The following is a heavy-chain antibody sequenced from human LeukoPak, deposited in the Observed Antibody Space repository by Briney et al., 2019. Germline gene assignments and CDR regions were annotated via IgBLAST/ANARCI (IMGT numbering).Heavy chain of an antibody. J-gene: IGHJ4*01. V-gene: IGHV4-59*01. Sequence: SETLSLTCAVSVGYISSYYWTWIRQSPGKGLEWIGNVFYSGSTNYNPSLKSRVTISIDTSKDHFSLKLTSVTAADTAVYFCASGTVSGVIAPHSFHYWGRGTLVTVSS. CDR3: ASGTVSGVIAPHSFHY. CDR1: VGYISSYY. CDR2: VFYSGST. D-gene: IGHD3-16*02.